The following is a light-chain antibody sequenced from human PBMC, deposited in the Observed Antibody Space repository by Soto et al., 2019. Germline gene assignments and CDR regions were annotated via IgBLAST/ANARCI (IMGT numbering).Light chain of an antibody. Sequence: QSALTQPASVSGSPGQSITISCTGTSSDVGGYHYVSWYQQHPGKAPKLMIYEVNYRPSGVSNRFSGSKSGNTASLTISGLQAEDEADYYCRSYTSRSTLVFGGGTQLTVL. V-gene: IGLV2-14*01. CDR1: SSDVGGYHY. CDR3: RSYTSRSTLV. J-gene: IGLJ2*01. CDR2: EVN.